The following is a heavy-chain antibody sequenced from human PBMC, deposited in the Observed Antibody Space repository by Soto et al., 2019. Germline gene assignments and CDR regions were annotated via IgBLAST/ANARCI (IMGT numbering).Heavy chain of an antibody. CDR3: ARGRYYYGRSPYYYYMDV. CDR1: GGSFSGYY. J-gene: IGHJ6*03. CDR2: INHSGST. V-gene: IGHV4-34*01. Sequence: SETLSLTCAVYGGSFSGYYWSWIRQPPGKGLEWIGEINHSGSTNYNPSLKSRVTILVDTSKNQFSLKLSSVTAADTAVYYCARGRYYYGRSPYYYYMDVWGKGTTVTVSS. D-gene: IGHD3-22*01.